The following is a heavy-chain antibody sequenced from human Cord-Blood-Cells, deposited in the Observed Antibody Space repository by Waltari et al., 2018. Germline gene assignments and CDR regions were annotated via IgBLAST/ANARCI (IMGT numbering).Heavy chain of an antibody. J-gene: IGHJ6*02. CDR1: GHTPTELS. CDR3: ATGDYSNYYYYGMDV. Sequence: QVQLVQRGAEGKKPGASVKVSCKVSGHTPTELSMPSRRHAPGKGLEWMGGFDPENGETSYAQKFQGRVTMTEDTSTDTAYMELSILRSEDTAVYYCATGDYSNYYYYGMDVWGQGTTVTVSS. V-gene: IGHV1-24*01. CDR2: FDPENGET. D-gene: IGHD4-4*01.